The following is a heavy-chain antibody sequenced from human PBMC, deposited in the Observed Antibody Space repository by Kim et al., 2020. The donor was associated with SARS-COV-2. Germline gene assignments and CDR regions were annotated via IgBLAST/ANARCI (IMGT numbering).Heavy chain of an antibody. V-gene: IGHV4-39*01. Sequence: SETLSLTCTVSGGSISSSSYYWGWIRQPPGKGLEWIGSIYYSGSTYYNPSLKSRATISVDTSKNQFSLKLSSVTAADTAVYYCARLIDYCSSTSCYIPYYYYYMDVWGKGTTVTVSS. CDR1: GGSISSSSYY. CDR3: ARLIDYCSSTSCYIPYYYYYMDV. D-gene: IGHD2-2*02. CDR2: IYYSGST. J-gene: IGHJ6*03.